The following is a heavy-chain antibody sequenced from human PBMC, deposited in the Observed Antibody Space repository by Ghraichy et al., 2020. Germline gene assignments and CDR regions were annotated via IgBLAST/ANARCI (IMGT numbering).Heavy chain of an antibody. CDR2: ISQTEGT. J-gene: IGHJ4*02. D-gene: IGHD4-11*01. CDR1: RGSFSAYY. CDR3: GRGLDHSKQGY. Sequence: SETLSLTCVMYRGSFSAYYWSCIRQSPRKGLEWIGEISQTEGTKYSPSLKSRVTISIDTPNNEFSLKLTSVTAAETAVYYCGRGLDHSKQGYWGQGTLVTVSS. V-gene: IGHV4-34*01.